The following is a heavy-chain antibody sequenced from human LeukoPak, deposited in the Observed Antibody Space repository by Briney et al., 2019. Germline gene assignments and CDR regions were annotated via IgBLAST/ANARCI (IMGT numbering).Heavy chain of an antibody. CDR2: INHSGST. Sequence: SETLSLTCAAYGGSFSGYYWSWIRQPPGKGLEWIGEINHSGSTNYNPSLKSRVTISVDTSKNQFSLKLSSVTAADTAVYYCARGPITMVRGVIKYGMDVWGKGTTVTVSS. V-gene: IGHV4-34*01. CDR1: GGSFSGYY. D-gene: IGHD3-10*01. CDR3: ARGPITMVRGVIKYGMDV. J-gene: IGHJ6*04.